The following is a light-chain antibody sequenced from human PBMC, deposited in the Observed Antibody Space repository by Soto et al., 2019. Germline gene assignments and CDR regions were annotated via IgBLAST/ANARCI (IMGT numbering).Light chain of an antibody. CDR1: STDFVSYNR. V-gene: IGLV2-18*01. CDR2: EAS. CDR3: SLYTSEDTYV. J-gene: IGLJ1*01. Sequence: QSVLTQPPSVSGSPGQSVTLSCTGTSTDFVSYNRVSWYQQPPGTAPKLIIYEASNRPSGVPDRFSGSTSGNTASLTISGLQAADEADYYCSLYTSEDTYVFGTGTKVTVL.